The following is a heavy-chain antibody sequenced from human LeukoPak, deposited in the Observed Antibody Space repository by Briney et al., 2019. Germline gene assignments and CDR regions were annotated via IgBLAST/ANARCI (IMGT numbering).Heavy chain of an antibody. CDR2: IYPGDSDT. CDR3: ARSRGYSWYSPNAFDI. D-gene: IGHD2-15*01. CDR1: GYSFTSYW. Sequence: GQSLKISCKGSGYSFTSYWIGWVRQTPGKGLDWMGIIYPGDSDTRYSTSFQGQVTISADKSISSAYLQWSSLKASETAMYYCARSRGYSWYSPNAFDIWGQGAMVTVSS. V-gene: IGHV5-51*01. J-gene: IGHJ3*02.